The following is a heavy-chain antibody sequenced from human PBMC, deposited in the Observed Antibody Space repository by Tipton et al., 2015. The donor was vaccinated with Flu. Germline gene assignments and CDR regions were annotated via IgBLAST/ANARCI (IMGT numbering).Heavy chain of an antibody. CDR3: ARDHRLQLAFLGYFSGMDV. CDR2: ISYDGSNK. J-gene: IGHJ6*02. Sequence: SLRLSCAASGFTFSSYAMHWVRQAPGKGLEWVAVISYDGSNKYYADSAKGRFTISRDNSKNTLYLQMNSLRAEDTAVYYCARDHRLQLAFLGYFSGMDVWGQGTTVTVSS. V-gene: IGHV3-30-3*01. D-gene: IGHD6-6*01. CDR1: GFTFSSYA.